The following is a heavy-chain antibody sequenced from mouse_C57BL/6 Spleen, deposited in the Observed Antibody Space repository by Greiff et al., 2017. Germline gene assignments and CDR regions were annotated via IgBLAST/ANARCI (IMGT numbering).Heavy chain of an antibody. CDR2: IYPRSGNT. CDR1: GYTFTSYG. V-gene: IGHV1-81*01. J-gene: IGHJ2*01. CDR3: RLIYYYGSSYEEGYYFDY. D-gene: IGHD1-1*01. Sequence: QVQLQQSGAELARPGASVKLSCKASGYTFTSYGISWVKQRTGQGLEWIGEIYPRSGNTYYNEKFKGKATLTADKSSSTAYMELRSLTSEDSAVYFCRLIYYYGSSYEEGYYFDYWGQGTTLTVSS.